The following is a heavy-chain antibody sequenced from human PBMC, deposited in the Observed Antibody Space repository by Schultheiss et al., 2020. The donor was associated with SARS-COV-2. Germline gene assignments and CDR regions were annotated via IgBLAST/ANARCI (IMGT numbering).Heavy chain of an antibody. CDR1: GFTFSSYA. J-gene: IGHJ4*02. D-gene: IGHD3-3*01. CDR2: ISGSGGST. Sequence: GESLKISCAASGFTFSSYAMSWVRQAPWKGLEWVSAISGSGGSTYYADSVKGRFTISRDNSKNTLYLQMNSLRAEDTAVYYCAKEGAYDFWSGYLYWGQGTLVTVSS. V-gene: IGHV3-23*01. CDR3: AKEGAYDFWSGYLY.